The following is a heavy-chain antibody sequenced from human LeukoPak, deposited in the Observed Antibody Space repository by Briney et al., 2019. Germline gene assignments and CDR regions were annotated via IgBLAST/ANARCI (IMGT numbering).Heavy chain of an antibody. D-gene: IGHD2-15*01. V-gene: IGHV3-23*01. Sequence: PGGSLRLSCAGSGFTFSSNTMTSVRQAPGKGLEWVSNISGGGGGTYYADSVKGRFTISRDNSKNTLYLKMNSLRAEDTAVYYCAKDAGGSAVDTLDVWGQGSTVTVYS. J-gene: IGHJ6*02. CDR3: AKDAGGSAVDTLDV. CDR2: ISGGGGGT. CDR1: GFTFSSNT.